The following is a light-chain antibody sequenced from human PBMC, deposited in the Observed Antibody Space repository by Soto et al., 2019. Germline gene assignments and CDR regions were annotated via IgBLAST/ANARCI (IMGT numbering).Light chain of an antibody. CDR3: QQYGRSPFT. Sequence: ETVLTQSPGTLSLSPGERATISCRASHSINRSRFVWYQQKPGQAPRLLMYDASTRATGIPYRFSGSGSGTDFALTISKLEPEDFAVYYCQQYGRSPFTFGQGTKLPIK. CDR1: HSINRSR. V-gene: IGKV3-20*01. CDR2: DAS. J-gene: IGKJ2*01.